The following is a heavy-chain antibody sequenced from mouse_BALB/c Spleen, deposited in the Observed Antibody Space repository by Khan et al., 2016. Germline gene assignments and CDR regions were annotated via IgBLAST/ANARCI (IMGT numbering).Heavy chain of an antibody. CDR3: ASGLYYYGSSYYAMYY. Sequence: VQLQQSGAESVKPGASVKLSCTATGFNIKDTYMYWVKQRPEQGLEWIGRIDPANGNTKYVPKFQGKATITADTSSNTAYLQLSSLTSRDTAVYYCASGLYYYGSSYYAMYYWGQGTSVTVSS. CDR1: GFNIKDTY. D-gene: IGHD1-1*01. CDR2: IDPANGNT. J-gene: IGHJ4*01. V-gene: IGHV14-3*02.